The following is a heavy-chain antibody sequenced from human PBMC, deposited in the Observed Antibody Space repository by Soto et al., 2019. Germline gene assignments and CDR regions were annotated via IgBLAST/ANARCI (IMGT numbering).Heavy chain of an antibody. CDR3: ARGRGSTGYLGREHYFDY. Sequence: EVQVVESGGGLVQPGGSLRLSCAASGFSVTNNYMNWVRQAPGKGLKWVSIIDIGGNTYYADSVKDRFTISRDNSRNTLYLHMDSLRAEDTAVYYCARGRGSTGYLGREHYFDYWGQGTLVTVS. J-gene: IGHJ4*02. D-gene: IGHD2-2*01. CDR1: GFSVTNNY. V-gene: IGHV3-66*01. CDR2: IDIGGNT.